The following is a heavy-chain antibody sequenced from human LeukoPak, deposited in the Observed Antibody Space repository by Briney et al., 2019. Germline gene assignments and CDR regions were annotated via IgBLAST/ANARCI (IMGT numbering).Heavy chain of an antibody. V-gene: IGHV1-24*01. Sequence: GASVKVSCKVSGYTLTELSMRWVRQAPGKGLEWMGGFDPEDGETIYAQKFQGRVTMTEDTSTDTAYMELSSLRSEDTAVYYCATDQTYSSSSGWFDPWGQGTLVTVSS. J-gene: IGHJ5*02. CDR2: FDPEDGET. CDR1: GYTLTELS. CDR3: ATDQTYSSSSGWFDP. D-gene: IGHD6-6*01.